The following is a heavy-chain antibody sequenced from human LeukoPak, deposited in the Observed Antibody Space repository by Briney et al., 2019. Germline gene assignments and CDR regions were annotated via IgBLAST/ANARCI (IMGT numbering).Heavy chain of an antibody. CDR2: INHSGST. CDR1: GGSFSGYY. CDR3: AREGARWEPSFSAFDI. Sequence: PSETLSLTCAVYGGSFSGYYWSWIRQPPGKGLEWIGEINHSGSTNYNPSLKSRVTISVDTSKNQFSLKLSSVTAADTAVYYCAREGARWEPSFSAFDIWGQGTMVTVSS. J-gene: IGHJ3*02. D-gene: IGHD1-26*01. V-gene: IGHV4-34*01.